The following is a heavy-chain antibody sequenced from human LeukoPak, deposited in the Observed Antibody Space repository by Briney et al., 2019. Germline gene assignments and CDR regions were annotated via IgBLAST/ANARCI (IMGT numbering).Heavy chain of an antibody. V-gene: IGHV3-74*01. CDR3: ARESYCSGGSCYSGRAFDI. CDR1: GFTFSSYW. D-gene: IGHD2-15*01. J-gene: IGHJ3*02. Sequence: GGSLRLSCAASGFTFSSYWMHWVRQAPGKGLVWVSRINTDGSKTTYADSVKGRFTMSRDSAKNTLYLQMNSPRAEDTAVYYCARESYCSGGSCYSGRAFDIWGQGTMVTVSS. CDR2: INTDGSKT.